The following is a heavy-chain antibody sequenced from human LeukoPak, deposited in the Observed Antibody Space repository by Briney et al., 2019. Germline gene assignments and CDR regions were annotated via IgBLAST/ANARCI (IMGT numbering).Heavy chain of an antibody. D-gene: IGHD3-22*01. Sequence: GRSLRLSCAASGFTFSSYGMHWVRQAPGKGLEWVSVIYSGGSTYYADSVKGRFTISRDNSKNTLYLQMNSLRAEDTAVYYCARDYYYDSSGYRIFDYWGQGTLVTVSS. CDR1: GFTFSSYG. CDR2: IYSGGST. J-gene: IGHJ4*02. CDR3: ARDYYYDSSGYRIFDY. V-gene: IGHV3-66*01.